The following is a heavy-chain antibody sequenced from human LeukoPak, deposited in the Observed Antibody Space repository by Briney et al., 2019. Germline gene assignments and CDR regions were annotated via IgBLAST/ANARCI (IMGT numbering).Heavy chain of an antibody. CDR1: GGTFSSYA. CDR2: IIPIFGTA. J-gene: IGHJ6*03. V-gene: IGHV1-69*06. D-gene: IGHD4-23*01. Sequence: ASVRVSCKASGGTFSSYAISWVRQAPGQGLEWMGGIIPIFGTANYAQKFQGRVTITADKSTSTAYMELSSLRSEDTAVYYCARNLRNTWMPYFSSHGGYYYYYMDVWGKGATVTVSS. CDR3: ARNLRNTWMPYFSSHGGYYYYYMDV.